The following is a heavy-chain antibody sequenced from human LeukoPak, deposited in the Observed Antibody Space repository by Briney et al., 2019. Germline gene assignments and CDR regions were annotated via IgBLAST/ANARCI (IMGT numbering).Heavy chain of an antibody. J-gene: IGHJ5*02. Sequence: SETLSLTCTFSGGSISSYYWSWIRQPPGKGLEWIGYIYYSGSTNYNPSLKSRVTISVDTSKNQFSLKLSSVSAADTAVYYCARAQNWLDPWGQGTLVTLSS. CDR3: ARAQNWLDP. V-gene: IGHV4-59*01. CDR2: IYYSGST. CDR1: GGSISSYY.